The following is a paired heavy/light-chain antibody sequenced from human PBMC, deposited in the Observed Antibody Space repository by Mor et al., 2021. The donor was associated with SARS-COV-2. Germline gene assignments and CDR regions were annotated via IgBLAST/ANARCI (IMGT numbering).Heavy chain of an antibody. V-gene: IGHV3-33*01. CDR2: IWYDGSKK. D-gene: IGHD6-13*01. J-gene: IGHJ6*02. CDR3: ARDGDKQQLVRDEGPDHYYSGLDV. Sequence: QVQLVESGGGVVQPGRSLRLFCAASGFTFSTYAMHWVRQAPGKGLEWVAIIWYDGSKKYYGDSVRGRFTISRDDSKNTLYLQMNRLRVEDTAVYFCARDGDKQQLVRDEGPDHYYSGLDVWGQGATVTVSS. CDR1: GFTFSTYA.
Light chain of an antibody. CDR1: SFNIGSNT. CDR3: AAWDDSLNASYV. CDR2: NNN. Sequence: QSVLTQPPSASGTPGQRVTISCSGNSFNIGSNTVNWYQQLPGTAPKLLIYNNNQRPSGVPDRFSGSKSGTSASLAIRGLQSEDEADYYCAAWDDSLNASYVFGTGTKVTVL. V-gene: IGLV1-44*01. J-gene: IGLJ1*01.